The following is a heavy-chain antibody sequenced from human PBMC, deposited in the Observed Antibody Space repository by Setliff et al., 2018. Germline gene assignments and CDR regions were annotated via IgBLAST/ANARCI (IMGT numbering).Heavy chain of an antibody. Sequence: GGSLRLSCAASGFAVSSDYMTWVRQAPGKGLEWVSMIYRGDSPYYADSVKGRFTISRDNAKNSVSLQMDSLSAQDTAVYYCAGSRAWIPVLDSWGQGTLVTVSS. J-gene: IGHJ4*02. CDR1: GFAVSSDY. CDR2: IYRGDSP. V-gene: IGHV3-66*01. D-gene: IGHD5-12*01. CDR3: AGSRAWIPVLDS.